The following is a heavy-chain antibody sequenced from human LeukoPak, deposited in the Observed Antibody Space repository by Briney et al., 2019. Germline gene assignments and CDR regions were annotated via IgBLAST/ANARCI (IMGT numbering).Heavy chain of an antibody. CDR3: ARLPGNYRRYNWFDP. V-gene: IGHV1-8*01. CDR2: MNPNSGNT. Sequence: ASVKVSCKASGYIFTSYDINWVRQATGQGLEWMGWMNPNSGNTGYAQKFQGRVTMTRNTSISTAYMELSSLRSEDTAVYYCARLPGNYRRYNWFDPWGQGTLVTVSS. J-gene: IGHJ5*02. CDR1: GYIFTSYD. D-gene: IGHD4-11*01.